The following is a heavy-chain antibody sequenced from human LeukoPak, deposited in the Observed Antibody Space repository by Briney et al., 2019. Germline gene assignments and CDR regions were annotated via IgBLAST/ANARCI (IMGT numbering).Heavy chain of an antibody. CDR3: ARDLMGAPGY. J-gene: IGHJ4*02. V-gene: IGHV3-74*01. Sequence: QPGGSLRLSCAASGFTFSSYWMHWVRQAPGEGLVWVSRINTDGSSTNYAESVKGRFTISRDNAKNTLYLQMNSLRAEDTAVYYCARDLMGAPGYWGQGTLVTVSS. CDR2: INTDGSST. CDR1: GFTFSSYW. D-gene: IGHD1-26*01.